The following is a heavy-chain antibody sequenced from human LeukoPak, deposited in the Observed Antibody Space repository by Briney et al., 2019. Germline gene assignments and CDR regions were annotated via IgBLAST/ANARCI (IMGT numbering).Heavy chain of an antibody. CDR1: GFTFSSYA. CDR3: AKPDLSSGPFQDAFDI. J-gene: IGHJ3*02. CDR2: ISGSGGST. D-gene: IGHD3-22*01. Sequence: GGSLRLPCAASGFTFSSYAMSWVRQAPGKGLEWVSAISGSGGSTYYADSVKGRFTISRDNSKNTLYLQMNSLRAEDTAEYYCAKPDLSSGPFQDAFDIWGQGTMVTVSS. V-gene: IGHV3-23*01.